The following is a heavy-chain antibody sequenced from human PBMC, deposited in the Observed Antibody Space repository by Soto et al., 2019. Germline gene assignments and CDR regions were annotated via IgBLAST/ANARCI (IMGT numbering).Heavy chain of an antibody. CDR1: GGSISSGGYY. V-gene: IGHV4-31*03. CDR3: ARGGIAAAAPPDY. CDR2: IYYSGST. D-gene: IGHD6-13*01. J-gene: IGHJ4*02. Sequence: QVQLQESGPGLVKPSQTLSLTCTVSGGSISSGGYYWSWIRQHPGKGLEWIGYIYYSGSTYYNPSPNSRVTIPVDTSMNQFSLKLSSVTAADTAVYYCARGGIAAAAPPDYWGQGTLVTVSS.